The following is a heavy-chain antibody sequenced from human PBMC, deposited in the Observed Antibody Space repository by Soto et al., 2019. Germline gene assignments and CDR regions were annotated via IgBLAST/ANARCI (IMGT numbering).Heavy chain of an antibody. J-gene: IGHJ4*02. CDR3: ARSAPPIDY. V-gene: IGHV1-3*01. CDR1: GYTFTSYA. CDR2: INAGNGNT. Sequence: ASVKVSCKASGYTFTSYAMHWLRQAPGQRLEWMGWINAGNGNTKQSQKFQGRVTITRDTSASTAYMELSSLRSEDTAVYYCARSAPPIDYWGQGTLVTVSS.